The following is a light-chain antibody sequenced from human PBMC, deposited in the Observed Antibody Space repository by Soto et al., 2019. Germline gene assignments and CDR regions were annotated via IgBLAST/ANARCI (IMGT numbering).Light chain of an antibody. J-gene: IGLJ1*01. CDR1: SSDVGGYNY. Sequence: QSALTQPASVSGSPEQSITISCTGTSSDVGGYNYVSWYQRHPGKAPELMIFEVSNRPSGVSHRFSGSKSGNTASLTISGLQTEDEGDYYCSSYTSSSTRVFGTGTQVTVL. CDR2: EVS. CDR3: SSYTSSSTRV. V-gene: IGLV2-14*01.